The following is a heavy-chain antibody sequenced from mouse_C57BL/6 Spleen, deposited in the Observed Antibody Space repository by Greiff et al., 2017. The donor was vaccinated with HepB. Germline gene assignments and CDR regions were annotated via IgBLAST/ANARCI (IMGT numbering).Heavy chain of an antibody. J-gene: IGHJ2*01. D-gene: IGHD2-13*01. CDR2: IHPNSGST. CDR3: VRRCTMVNHYNLYY. V-gene: IGHV1-64*01. CDR1: GYTFTSYW. Sequence: VQLQQPGAELVKPGASVKLSCKASGYTFTSYWMHWVKQRPEQGLEWIGMIHPNSGSTNYNEKFKSKATMTVDKSTNTAYMQLSSQTSGNSAVYYCVRRCTMVNHYNLYYWGQGTTVTVSS.